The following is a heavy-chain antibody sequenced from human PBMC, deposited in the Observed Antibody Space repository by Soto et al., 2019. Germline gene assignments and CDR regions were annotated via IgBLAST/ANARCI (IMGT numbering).Heavy chain of an antibody. V-gene: IGHV1-46*01. J-gene: IGHJ4*02. CDR1: GYTFTSYD. CDR2: INPSGGST. CDR3: ARELYGGNITAFDY. Sequence: QVQLVQSGAEVKKPGASVKVSCKASGYTFTSYDMHWVRQAPGQGLEWMGIINPSGGSTSYAQKFQGRVTMTRDTSTSTVFMELSSLRSEDTAVYYSARELYGGNITAFDYWGQGTLVTVSS. D-gene: IGHD2-15*01.